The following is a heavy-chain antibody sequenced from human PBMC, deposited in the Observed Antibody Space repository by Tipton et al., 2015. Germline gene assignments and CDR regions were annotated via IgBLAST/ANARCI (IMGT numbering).Heavy chain of an antibody. CDR3: ARARGRHGGLFDS. CDR1: GYSISRGYS. V-gene: IGHV4-28*06. Sequence: TLSLTCAVSGYSISRGYSWAWIRQPPGKELEWIGYIQYSGSTNYNPSLKSRVTISVDTSKTQFSLKMSSVTASDTAVYYCARARGRHGGLFDSWGQGTLVTVSS. J-gene: IGHJ4*02. CDR2: IQYSGST. D-gene: IGHD4-23*01.